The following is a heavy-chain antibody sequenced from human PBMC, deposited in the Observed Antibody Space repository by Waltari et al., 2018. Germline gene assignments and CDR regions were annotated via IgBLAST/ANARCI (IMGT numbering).Heavy chain of an antibody. J-gene: IGHJ4*02. V-gene: IGHV3-21*01. D-gene: IGHD6-13*01. Sequence: EVQLVESGGGLVKPGGSLRLSCAASGLTFSSYSMNWVRQAPGKGLEWVSSISSSSSYIYYADSVKGRFTISRDNAKNSLYLQMNSLRAEDTAVYYCARGVEIAAAAHDYWGQGTLVTVSS. CDR3: ARGVEIAAAAHDY. CDR1: GLTFSSYS. CDR2: ISSSSSYI.